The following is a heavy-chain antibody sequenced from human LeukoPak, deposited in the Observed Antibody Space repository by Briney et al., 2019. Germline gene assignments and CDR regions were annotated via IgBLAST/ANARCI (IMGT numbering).Heavy chain of an antibody. CDR3: ASDRSYDKGPLDY. D-gene: IGHD3-22*01. V-gene: IGHV1-2*04. Sequence: ASMRVSCKASGYTFTDYYMHRVRQAPGQGLEWMGWINPNSGDTKYAQKFQGWVTMTRDTSISTAYMELSRLTSDDTAVYYCASDRSYDKGPLDYWGQGTLVTVSS. J-gene: IGHJ4*02. CDR2: INPNSGDT. CDR1: GYTFTDYY.